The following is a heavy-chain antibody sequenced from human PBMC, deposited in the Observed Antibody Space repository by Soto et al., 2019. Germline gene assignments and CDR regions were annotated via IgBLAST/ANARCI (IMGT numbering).Heavy chain of an antibody. D-gene: IGHD3-22*01. V-gene: IGHV3-30-3*01. Sequence: GGSLRLSCAASGFTFSSYAMHWVRQAPGKGLEWVAVISYDGSNKYYADSVKGRFTISRDDSKNTLYLQMNSLRAEDTAVYYCARSEVVVITYYYGMDVWGQGTTVTVSS. CDR3: ARSEVVVITYYYGMDV. J-gene: IGHJ6*02. CDR2: ISYDGSNK. CDR1: GFTFSSYA.